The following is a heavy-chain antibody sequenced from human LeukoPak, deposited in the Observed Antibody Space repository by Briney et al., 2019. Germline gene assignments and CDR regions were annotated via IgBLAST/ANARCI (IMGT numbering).Heavy chain of an antibody. J-gene: IGHJ3*01. V-gene: IGHV3-30*18. D-gene: IGHD6-19*01. Sequence: GKSLRLSCAASGFTFSSYGMHWVRQTPGKGLEWVALISFDGSIEYYADSVKGRFTFSRDNSKNTLFLQMNSLRPEDTAVYYCAKDSDIAVAGSDDALDVCGQGTMVTVSS. CDR1: GFTFSSYG. CDR3: AKDSDIAVAGSDDALDV. CDR2: ISFDGSIE.